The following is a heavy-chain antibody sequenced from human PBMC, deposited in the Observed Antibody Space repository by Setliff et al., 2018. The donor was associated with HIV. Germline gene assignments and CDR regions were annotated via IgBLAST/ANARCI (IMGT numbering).Heavy chain of an antibody. J-gene: IGHJ4*02. CDR1: GGTFSSYA. CDR3: ARVSGFGDKLGY. CDR2: IIPIFGPT. D-gene: IGHD3-10*01. V-gene: IGHV1-69*05. Sequence: SVKVSCKGSGGTFSSYAISWVRQAPGQGLEWMGGIIPIFGPTNYAQKFQGRVTIATDESTSTAYMELSSLRSEDTAVYYCARVSGFGDKLGYWGQGTLVTVSS.